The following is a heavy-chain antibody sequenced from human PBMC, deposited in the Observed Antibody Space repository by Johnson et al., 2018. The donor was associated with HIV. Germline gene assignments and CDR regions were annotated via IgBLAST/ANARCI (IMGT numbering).Heavy chain of an antibody. Sequence: QVQLVESGGGVVQPGRSLRLSCAASGFRFSTYALHWVRQTPGKGLEWVALISDDGNNKNYADSVKGRFTISRDNSKNTLYLQMNSLTAEDTAVYYCARDGGSTRGDAFDIWGQGTMVTVSS. CDR1: GFRFSTYA. D-gene: IGHD1-26*01. CDR3: ARDGGSTRGDAFDI. V-gene: IGHV3-30-3*01. CDR2: ISDDGNNK. J-gene: IGHJ3*02.